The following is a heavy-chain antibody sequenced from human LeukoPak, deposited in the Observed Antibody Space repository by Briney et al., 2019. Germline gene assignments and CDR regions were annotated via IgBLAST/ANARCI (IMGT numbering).Heavy chain of an antibody. Sequence: PSETLSLTCAVSGGSISSSNWWSWDRQPPGKGLEWIGEIYHSGSTNYNPSLESRVTISVDTSKNQFSLKLSSVTAADTAVYYCARGGGSGSPPDYWGQGTLVTVSS. CDR3: ARGGGSGSPPDY. J-gene: IGHJ4*02. V-gene: IGHV4-4*02. CDR1: GGSISSSNW. CDR2: IYHSGST. D-gene: IGHD3-10*01.